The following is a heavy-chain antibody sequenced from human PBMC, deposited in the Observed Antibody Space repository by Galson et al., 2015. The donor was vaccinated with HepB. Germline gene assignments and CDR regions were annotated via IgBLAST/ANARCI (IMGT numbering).Heavy chain of an antibody. CDR2: ISAYNGNT. CDR1: GYTFTSYG. J-gene: IGHJ5*02. D-gene: IGHD3-9*01. Sequence: SVKVSCKASGYTFTSYGISWVRQAPGQGLEWMGWISAYNGNTNYAQKLQGRVTMTTDTSTSTAYMELRSLRSDDTAVYYCARDHDYDILTGYYSMNWFDPWGQGTLVTVSS. CDR3: ARDHDYDILTGYYSMNWFDP. V-gene: IGHV1-18*04.